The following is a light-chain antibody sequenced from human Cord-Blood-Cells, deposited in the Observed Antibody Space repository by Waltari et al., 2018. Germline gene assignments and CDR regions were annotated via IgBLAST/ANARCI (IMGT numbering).Light chain of an antibody. CDR2: DVS. CDR1: SSDVGGYNY. V-gene: IGLV2-14*01. J-gene: IGLJ1*01. Sequence: QSALTQPASVSGSPGQSITISCTGTSSDVGGYNYVSWYQQHPGKATKLMIYDVSNRPSVVSNRFSGSKSGNTASLTISGLQAEDEADYYCSSYTSSSTNYVFGTGTKVTVL. CDR3: SSYTSSSTNYV.